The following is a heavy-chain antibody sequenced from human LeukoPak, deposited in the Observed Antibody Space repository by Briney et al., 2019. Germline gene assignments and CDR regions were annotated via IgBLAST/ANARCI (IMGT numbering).Heavy chain of an antibody. J-gene: IGHJ4*02. V-gene: IGHV3-21*01. CDR1: GFTFSSYS. Sequence: PGGSLRLSCAASGFTFSSYSMIWVRQAPGKGLEWVSSISSSGTNIFYADSVKGRFTISRDNAKNSLYLQMNSLTVEDTAVYYCAGDWGPGYFCYWGQGTLVTVSS. CDR2: ISSSGTNI. D-gene: IGHD7-27*01. CDR3: AGDWGPGYFCY.